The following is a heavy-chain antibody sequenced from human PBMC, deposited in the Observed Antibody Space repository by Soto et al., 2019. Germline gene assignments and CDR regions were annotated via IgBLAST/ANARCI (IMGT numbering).Heavy chain of an antibody. D-gene: IGHD3-3*01. J-gene: IGHJ4*02. CDR2: INSDGSST. CDR3: ARDGDFWSGYYTYYFDY. V-gene: IGHV3-74*01. Sequence: EVQLVESGGGLVQPGGSLRLSCAASGFTFSSYWMHWVRQAPGKGQVWVSRINSDGSSTSYADSVKGRFTISRDNAKNTLYVSMNSPGAEDTTVYYCARDGDFWSGYYTYYFDYWGEGSTVAVS. CDR1: GFTFSSYW.